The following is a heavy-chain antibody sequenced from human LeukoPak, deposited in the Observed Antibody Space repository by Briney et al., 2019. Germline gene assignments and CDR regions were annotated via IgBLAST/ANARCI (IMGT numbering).Heavy chain of an antibody. J-gene: IGHJ6*03. CDR3: AKNGDRGAYCTGGTCYPYFYYYMDV. CDR1: GITFSSYG. CDR2: ISSTGGTT. Sequence: GGTLRLSCAASGITFSSYGISWVHQAPGKGLEWISSISSTGGTTYYADSVKGRFTISRDNSKNTLYLQMNSLRAEDTAIYYCAKNGDRGAYCTGGTCYPYFYYYMDVWGKGTTVTI. D-gene: IGHD2-15*01. V-gene: IGHV3-23*01.